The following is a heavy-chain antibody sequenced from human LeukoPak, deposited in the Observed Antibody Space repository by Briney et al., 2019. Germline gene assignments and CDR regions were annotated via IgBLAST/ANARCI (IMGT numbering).Heavy chain of an antibody. Sequence: ASVKVSCKASGYTFTSYDINWVRQATGQGLEWMGWMNPNSGNTGYAQKFQGRVTMTRNTSISTAYMELSSLRSEDTAVYYCARPNSVLRFLEWPKGGYYYYYKDVWGKGTTVTVSS. CDR2: MNPNSGNT. CDR3: ARPNSVLRFLEWPKGGYYYYYKDV. V-gene: IGHV1-8*01. J-gene: IGHJ6*03. D-gene: IGHD3-3*01. CDR1: GYTFTSYD.